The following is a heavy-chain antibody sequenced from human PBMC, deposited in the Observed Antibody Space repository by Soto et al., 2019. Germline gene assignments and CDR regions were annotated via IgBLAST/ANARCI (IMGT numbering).Heavy chain of an antibody. V-gene: IGHV3-53*01. J-gene: IGHJ6*02. CDR3: GKGSAATNYFYYATDV. Sequence: DVQLVESGGGLIQPGGSLRLSCAASGFTVSGKKYLAWVRQAPGKGLEWVSALYDVDGTYYADSVKGRFTISRDNSKKTLYLQMNSLRGEDTAVYYCGKGSAATNYFYYATDVWGQGTTVTVSS. CDR2: LYDVDGT. CDR1: GFTVSGKKY. D-gene: IGHD2-15*01.